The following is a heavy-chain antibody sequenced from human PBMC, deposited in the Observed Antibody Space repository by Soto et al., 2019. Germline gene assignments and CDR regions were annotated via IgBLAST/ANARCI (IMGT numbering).Heavy chain of an antibody. D-gene: IGHD6-19*01. V-gene: IGHV3-48*02. CDR3: ARDVSSGWYGGYFDY. J-gene: IGHJ4*02. CDR1: GFTFSSYS. CDR2: ISSSSSTI. Sequence: EVQLVGSGGGLVQPGGSLRLSCAASGFTFSSYSMNWVRQAPGKGLEWVSYISSSSSTIYYADSVKGRFTISRDNAKNSLYLQMNSLRDEDTAVYYCARDVSSGWYGGYFDYWGQGTLVTVSS.